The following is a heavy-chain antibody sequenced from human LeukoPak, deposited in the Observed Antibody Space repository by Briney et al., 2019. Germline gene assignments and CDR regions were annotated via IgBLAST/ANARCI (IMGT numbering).Heavy chain of an antibody. CDR3: AGRLWGSVWGSYRFFDY. CDR2: IYHSGST. J-gene: IGHJ4*02. V-gene: IGHV4-39*07. D-gene: IGHD3-16*02. CDR1: GGSMSRSSYY. Sequence: PSETLSLTCTVSGGSMSRSSYYWGWIRQPPGKGLEWIGSIYHSGSTYYNPSLKSRVTISVDTSKNQFSLKLSSVTAADTAVYYCAGRLWGSVWGSYRFFDYWGQGTLVTVSS.